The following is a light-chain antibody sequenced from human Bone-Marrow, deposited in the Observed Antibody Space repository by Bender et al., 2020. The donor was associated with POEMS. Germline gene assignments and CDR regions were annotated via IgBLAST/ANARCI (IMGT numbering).Light chain of an antibody. CDR3: CSYTSSGTYV. V-gene: IGLV2-8*01. J-gene: IGLJ1*01. Sequence: QSALTQPPSASGSPGQSVTISCTGTSSDIGGDNYVSWYQQHPGKVPKLIIFKVTERPSGVPDRFSGSKSDNTASLTISGLQTEDDSHYYCCSYTSSGTYVFGTGTKVTVL. CDR1: SSDIGGDNY. CDR2: KVT.